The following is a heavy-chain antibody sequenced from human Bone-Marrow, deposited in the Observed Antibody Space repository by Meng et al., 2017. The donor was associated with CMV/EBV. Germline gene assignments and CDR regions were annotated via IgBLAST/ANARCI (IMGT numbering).Heavy chain of an antibody. J-gene: IGHJ4*02. CDR3: ARGRSTMVRGVIIDY. CDR1: GGSISSSSYY. Sequence: SETLSLTCTVSGGSISSSSYYWGWIRQPPGKGLEWIGSIYYSGSTYYNPSLKSRVTISVDTSKNQFSLKLSSVTAADTAVYYCARGRSTMVRGVIIDYWGQGTLVTVSS. CDR2: IYYSGST. V-gene: IGHV4-39*01. D-gene: IGHD3-10*01.